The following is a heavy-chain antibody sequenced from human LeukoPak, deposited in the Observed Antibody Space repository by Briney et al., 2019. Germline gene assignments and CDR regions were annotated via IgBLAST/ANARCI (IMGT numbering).Heavy chain of an antibody. V-gene: IGHV3-21*01. Sequence: GGSLRPSCAASGFTFSSYSMNWVRQAPGKGLEWVSSISSSSIYIYYGDSVKGRFTISRDNAKNSLFLQMNSLRAEDTAVYYCARSGYNRFDYWGQGTLVTVSS. CDR1: GFTFSSYS. J-gene: IGHJ4*02. CDR2: ISSSSIYI. CDR3: ARSGYNRFDY. D-gene: IGHD5-24*01.